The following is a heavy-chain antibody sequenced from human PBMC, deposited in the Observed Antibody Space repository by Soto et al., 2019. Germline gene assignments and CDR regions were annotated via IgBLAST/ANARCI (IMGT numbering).Heavy chain of an antibody. J-gene: IGHJ5*02. D-gene: IGHD2-21*02. CDR3: ARDQGVVVTADNWFDP. V-gene: IGHV4-4*07. CDR1: GGSITDYS. CDR2: IFSSGST. Sequence: QVQLQESGPGLVKPSETLSLTCTVSGGSITDYSWVWIRQPAGKGLEWIGRIFSSGSTNYNPSLKGRITMQLDTSKNQYSLKLNYATATDTAVYFCARDQGVVVTADNWFDPWGQGILVTVSS.